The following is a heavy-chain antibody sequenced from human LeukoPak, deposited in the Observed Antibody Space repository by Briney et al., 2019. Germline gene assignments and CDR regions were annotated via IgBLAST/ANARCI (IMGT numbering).Heavy chain of an antibody. CDR2: ISYDGSNK. V-gene: IGHV3-30*19. Sequence: GGSLRLSCAASGFSFSSYGMHWVRQAPGKGLEWVAFISYDGSNKFYTDSVKGRFTISRDNSKNTLYLQMNSLRAEDTAVYYCASCRANYYFDNTGYYDYWGRGTLVAVSS. D-gene: IGHD3-22*01. CDR1: GFSFSSYG. CDR3: ASCRANYYFDNTGYYDY. J-gene: IGHJ4*02.